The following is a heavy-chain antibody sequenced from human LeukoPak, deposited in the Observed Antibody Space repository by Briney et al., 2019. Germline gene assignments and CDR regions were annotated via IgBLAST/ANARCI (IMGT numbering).Heavy chain of an antibody. D-gene: IGHD3-10*01. V-gene: IGHV1-8*01. CDR3: ARGRELLWFGELFSTNDNWFDP. CDR1: GYTFTSYD. CDR2: MNPNSGNT. J-gene: IGHJ5*02. Sequence: ASVKVSCKASGYTFTSYDINWVRQATGQGLEWMGWMNPNSGNTGYAQKFQGRVTMTRNTSISTAYVELSSLRSEDTAVYYCARGRELLWFGELFSTNDNWFDPWGQGTLVTVSS.